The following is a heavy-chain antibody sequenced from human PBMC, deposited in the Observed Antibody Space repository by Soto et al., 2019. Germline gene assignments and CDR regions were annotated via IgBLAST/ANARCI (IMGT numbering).Heavy chain of an antibody. J-gene: IGHJ5*02. CDR2: IYHSGST. CDR1: GGSISSGGYS. CDR3: ARGGNYDFWSGYYHRFDWFDP. V-gene: IGHV4-30-2*01. Sequence: ASETLSLTCAVSGGSISSGGYSWSWIRQPPGKGLEWIGYIYHSGSTYYNPSLKSRVTISVDRSKNQFSLKLSSVTAADTAVYYCARGGNYDFWSGYYHRFDWFDPWGQGTLVTVSS. D-gene: IGHD3-3*01.